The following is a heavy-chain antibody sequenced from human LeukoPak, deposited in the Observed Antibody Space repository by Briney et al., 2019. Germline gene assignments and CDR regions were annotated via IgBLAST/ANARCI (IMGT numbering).Heavy chain of an antibody. CDR2: INTNTGNP. Sequence: ASVKVSCKASGYTFTSYAMNWVRQAPGQGLEWMGWINTNTGNPTYAQGFTGRFVFSLDTSVSTAYLQVSSLKAEDTAVYYCARGSRGSYSSGWYEGVSDWYFDLWGRGTLVTVSS. D-gene: IGHD6-19*01. V-gene: IGHV7-4-1*02. CDR1: GYTFTSYA. CDR3: ARGSRGSYSSGWYEGVSDWYFDL. J-gene: IGHJ2*01.